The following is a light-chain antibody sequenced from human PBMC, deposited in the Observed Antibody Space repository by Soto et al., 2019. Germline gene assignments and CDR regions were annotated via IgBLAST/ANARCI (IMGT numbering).Light chain of an antibody. CDR2: DAS. CDR1: QDISNY. Sequence: DIQMTQSPSSLSASVGDRVTITCQASQDISNYLNLYQQKPGKAPKLLIYDASNLETGVPSRFSGSGSGTDFTFTISSLQPEDIATYYCQQYDNPLFTFGPGTKVDIK. CDR3: QQYDNPLFT. J-gene: IGKJ3*01. V-gene: IGKV1-33*01.